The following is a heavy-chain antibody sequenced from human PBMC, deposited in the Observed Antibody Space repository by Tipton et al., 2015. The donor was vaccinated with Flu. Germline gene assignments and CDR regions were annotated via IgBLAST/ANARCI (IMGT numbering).Heavy chain of an antibody. CDR1: GGSISSSSYY. CDR3: ARGGEVIASDAFDI. CDR2: IYYSGST. J-gene: IGHJ3*02. V-gene: IGHV4-39*01. Sequence: TLSLTCTVSGGSISSSSYYWGWIRQPPGKGLEWIGSIYYSGSTYYNPSLKSRVTISVDTSKNQFSLKLSSVTAADTAVYYCARGGEVIASDAFDIWGQGTMVTVSS. D-gene: IGHD3-3*01.